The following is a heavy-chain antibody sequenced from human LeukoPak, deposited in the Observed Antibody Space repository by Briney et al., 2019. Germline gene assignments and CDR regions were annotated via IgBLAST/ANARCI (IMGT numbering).Heavy chain of an antibody. Sequence: PGGSLRLSCAASGFTFSSYAMSWVRQAPGKGLEWVSAISGSGGSTYYADSVKGRFTISRDNSKNTLYLQMNSLRAEDTAVYYCARSKKGYRFLEWQDYYFDYWGQGTLVTVSS. CDR3: ARSKKGYRFLEWQDYYFDY. D-gene: IGHD3-3*01. J-gene: IGHJ4*02. CDR1: GFTFSSYA. V-gene: IGHV3-23*01. CDR2: ISGSGGST.